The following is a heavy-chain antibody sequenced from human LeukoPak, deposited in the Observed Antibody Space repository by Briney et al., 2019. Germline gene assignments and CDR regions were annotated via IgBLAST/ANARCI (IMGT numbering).Heavy chain of an antibody. CDR2: ISAYNANT. Sequence: ASVKVSCKAAVYTFTSYGISWVRMAPGRGLEWMGWISAYNANTNYAQKLQGRVTKTTDTSTSTAYMELRSLRSDDTAVYYCARDSREYCSGGSVYSSSYFDFWGQGTLVTVSS. J-gene: IGHJ4*02. V-gene: IGHV1-18*01. CDR3: ARDSREYCSGGSVYSSSYFDF. CDR1: VYTFTSYG. D-gene: IGHD2-15*01.